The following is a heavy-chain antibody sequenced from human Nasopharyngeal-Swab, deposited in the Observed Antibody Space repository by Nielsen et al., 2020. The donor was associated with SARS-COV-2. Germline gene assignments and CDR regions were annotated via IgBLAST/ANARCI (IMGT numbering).Heavy chain of an antibody. V-gene: IGHV3-23*01. CDR3: AKEQGTGWQHHFDY. CDR2: IGGSGVKT. Sequence: GESLKISCAASGFTFSSAMSWVRHAPGKGLECVSGIGGSGVKTYYADSVKGRFTISRDNSKNTLYLQMNSLRAEDTAVYYCAKEQGTGWQHHFDYWGQGTLVTVSS. CDR1: GFTFSSA. D-gene: IGHD6-19*01. J-gene: IGHJ4*02.